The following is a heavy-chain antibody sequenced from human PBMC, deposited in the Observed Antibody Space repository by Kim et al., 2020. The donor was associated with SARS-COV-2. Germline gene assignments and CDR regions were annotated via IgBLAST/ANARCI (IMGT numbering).Heavy chain of an antibody. V-gene: IGHV7-4-1*02. CDR1: GYTFTSHA. CDR3: AREDLADEDYWNY. D-gene: IGHD1-1*01. CDR2: INTNTGNP. Sequence: ASVKVSCKASGYTFTSHAMNWVRQAPGQGLEWVGWINTNTGNPTYAQGFTGRFVFSLDTSVSTAYLQISGLKAEDSAMYYCAREDLADEDYWNYWGQGSLVTVSS. J-gene: IGHJ4*02.